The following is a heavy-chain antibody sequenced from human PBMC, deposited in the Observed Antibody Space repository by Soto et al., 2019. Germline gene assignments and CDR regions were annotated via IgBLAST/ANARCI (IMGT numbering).Heavy chain of an antibody. J-gene: IGHJ4*02. CDR1: GFSFSSYA. CDR3: AKDLGFSAPTAFDC. V-gene: IGHV3-23*01. D-gene: IGHD3-10*01. CDR2: IGASGGST. Sequence: EVQLLQSGGGLVQPGGSLRLSCASSGFSFSSYAMSWVRQAPGKGLEWVSGIGASGGSTYYTDSVKGRFTIGRDRSKNTVYLQMNILRAEDTALYFCAKDLGFSAPTAFDCWGLGTQVTVSS.